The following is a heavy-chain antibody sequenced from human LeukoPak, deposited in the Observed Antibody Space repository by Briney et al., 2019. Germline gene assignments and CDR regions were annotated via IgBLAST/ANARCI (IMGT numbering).Heavy chain of an antibody. CDR1: GFTFSGFA. CDR2: ISGTGDNT. V-gene: IGHV3-23*01. CDR3: AKDSLMVRGERPYYFDY. D-gene: IGHD3-10*01. J-gene: IGHJ4*02. Sequence: GGSLRLSCAASGFTFSGFAMSWVRRTPGKGLEWVSGISGTGDNTLYADSVKGRFTISRDNSKNTLYLEMNSLRAEDTAVYYCAKDSLMVRGERPYYFDYWGQGTLVTVSS.